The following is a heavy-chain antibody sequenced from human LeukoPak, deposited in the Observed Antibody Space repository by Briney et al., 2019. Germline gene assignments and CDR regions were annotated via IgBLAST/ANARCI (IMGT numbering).Heavy chain of an antibody. Sequence: SETLSLTCTVSGGSISSGGYYWSWIRQHPGTGLEWIGEIYHSGSTNYNPSLKSRVTISVDKSKNQFSLNLSSVTAADTAVYYCARDAISSSGTFDYWGQGTLVTVSS. CDR2: IYHSGST. J-gene: IGHJ4*02. CDR3: ARDAISSSGTFDY. CDR1: GGSISSGGYY. V-gene: IGHV4-31*03. D-gene: IGHD6-6*01.